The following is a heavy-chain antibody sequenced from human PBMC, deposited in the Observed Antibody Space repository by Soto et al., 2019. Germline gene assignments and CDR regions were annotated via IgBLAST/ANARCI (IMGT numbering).Heavy chain of an antibody. Sequence: QVQLQESGPGLVKPSETLSLTCTVPGGSISSYYWSWIRQPPGKGLEWIGYIYYSGSTNYNPSLKSRVTISVDTSKNQFSLKLSSVTAADTAVYYCARALLGYCSGGSCPEGMNWFDPWGQGTLVTVSS. CDR1: GGSISSYY. CDR3: ARALLGYCSGGSCPEGMNWFDP. V-gene: IGHV4-59*01. D-gene: IGHD2-15*01. CDR2: IYYSGST. J-gene: IGHJ5*02.